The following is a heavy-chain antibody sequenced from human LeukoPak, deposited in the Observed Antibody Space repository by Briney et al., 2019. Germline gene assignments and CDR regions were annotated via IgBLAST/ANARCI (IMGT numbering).Heavy chain of an antibody. D-gene: IGHD6-19*01. CDR1: GFTFSSYA. J-gene: IGHJ4*02. V-gene: IGHV3-30-3*01. CDR3: ARHGTQWLVPHFDY. CDR2: ISYDGSNK. Sequence: GGSLRLSCAASGFTFSSYAMHWVRQAPGKGLEWVAVISYDGSNKYYADSVKGRFTISRDNSKNTLYLQMNSLRAEDTAVYYCARHGTQWLVPHFDYWGQGTLVTVSS.